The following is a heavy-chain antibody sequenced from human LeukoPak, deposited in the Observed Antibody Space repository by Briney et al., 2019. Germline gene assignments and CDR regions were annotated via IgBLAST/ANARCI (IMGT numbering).Heavy chain of an antibody. J-gene: IGHJ6*02. CDR1: GGAFSSYA. CDR3: ARVLAYCSSTSCSYTNYGMDV. V-gene: IGHV1-69*13. CDR2: IIPIFGTA. D-gene: IGHD2-2*01. Sequence: ASAKVSCKASGGAFSSYAISWVRQAPGQGLEWMGGIIPIFGTANYAQKFQGRVTITADESTSTAYMELSSLRSEDTAVYYCARVLAYCSSTSCSYTNYGMDVWGQGTTVTVSS.